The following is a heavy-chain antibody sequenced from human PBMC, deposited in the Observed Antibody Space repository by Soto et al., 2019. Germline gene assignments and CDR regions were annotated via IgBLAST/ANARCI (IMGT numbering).Heavy chain of an antibody. CDR1: GFTVSTYS. J-gene: IGHJ6*02. D-gene: IGHD5-12*01. Sequence: GGSLRLSCAASGFTVSTYSMHWVRQAPGKGLECVALMSYDGRTKDYADSVKGRFTISRDNAKNSLYLQMNSLRAEDTAVYYCARDIVATIPYYYYGMDVWGQGTTVTISS. CDR2: MSYDGRTK. V-gene: IGHV3-30*04. CDR3: ARDIVATIPYYYYGMDV.